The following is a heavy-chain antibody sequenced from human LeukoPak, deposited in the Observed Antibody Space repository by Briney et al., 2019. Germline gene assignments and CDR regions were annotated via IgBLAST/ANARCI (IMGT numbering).Heavy chain of an antibody. J-gene: IGHJ6*02. V-gene: IGHV4-59*12. Sequence: SETLSLTCTVSGGSISSYYWSWIRQPPGKGLEWIGYIYYSGSTNYNPSLKSRVTISVDTSKNQFSLKLSSVTAADTAVYYCARGGALTYSSSGYYYYGMDVWGQGTTVTVSS. CDR2: IYYSGST. D-gene: IGHD6-6*01. CDR3: ARGGALTYSSSGYYYYGMDV. CDR1: GGSISSYY.